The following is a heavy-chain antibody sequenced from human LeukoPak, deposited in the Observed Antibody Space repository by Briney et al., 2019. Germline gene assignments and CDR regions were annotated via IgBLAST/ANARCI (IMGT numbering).Heavy chain of an antibody. CDR2: IYYSGST. D-gene: IGHD2-2*01. V-gene: IGHV4-39*01. CDR3: ARRDRDIVVVPADIQFDY. Sequence: SETLSLTCTVSGGSISSSSYYWGWIRQPPGKGLEWIGSIYYSGSTYYNPSLESRVTISVDTSKNQFSLKLSSVTASDTAVYYCARRDRDIVVVPADIQFDYWGQGTLVTVSS. CDR1: GGSISSSSYY. J-gene: IGHJ4*02.